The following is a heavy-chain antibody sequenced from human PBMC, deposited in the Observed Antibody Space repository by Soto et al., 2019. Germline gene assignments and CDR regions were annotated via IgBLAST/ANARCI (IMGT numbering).Heavy chain of an antibody. V-gene: IGHV3-30*04. Sequence: QEQLVESGGGVVRPGKSLRLSCEASGFNFTYNAMHWVRQAPGKGLEWVAVISFNGRKKFYARSVQGRFTISRDNSKNTLYLQINNLRPGDTAVYYCARDWPRRDDILTPSWNFNLWGQGTLVTAS. J-gene: IGHJ2*01. CDR3: ARDWPRRDDILTPSWNFNL. CDR1: GFNFTYNA. CDR2: ISFNGRKK. D-gene: IGHD3-9*01.